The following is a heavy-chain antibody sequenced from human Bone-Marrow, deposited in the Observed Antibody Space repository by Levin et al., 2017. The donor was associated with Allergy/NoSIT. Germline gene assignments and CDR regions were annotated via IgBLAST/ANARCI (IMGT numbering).Heavy chain of an antibody. Sequence: SVKVSCKASGGTFSSYAISWVRQAPGQGLEWMGGIIPIFGTANYAQKFQGRVTITADESTSTAYMELSSLRSEDTAVYYCARALYSSSFPLAYYYYGMDVWGQGTTVTVSS. CDR1: GGTFSSYA. D-gene: IGHD6-13*01. V-gene: IGHV1-69*13. J-gene: IGHJ6*02. CDR3: ARALYSSSFPLAYYYYGMDV. CDR2: IIPIFGTA.